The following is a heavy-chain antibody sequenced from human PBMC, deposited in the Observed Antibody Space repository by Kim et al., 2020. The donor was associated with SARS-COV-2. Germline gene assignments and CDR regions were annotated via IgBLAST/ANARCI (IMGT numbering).Heavy chain of an antibody. Sequence: GGSLRLSCAASGFTFSSYAMSWVRQAPGKGLEWVSAISGSGGSTYYADSVKGRFTISRDNSKNTLYLQMNSLRAEDTAVYYCAKSNYDILTGYVDYWGQGTLVTVSS. CDR1: GFTFSSYA. CDR2: ISGSGGST. J-gene: IGHJ4*02. CDR3: AKSNYDILTGYVDY. D-gene: IGHD3-9*01. V-gene: IGHV3-23*01.